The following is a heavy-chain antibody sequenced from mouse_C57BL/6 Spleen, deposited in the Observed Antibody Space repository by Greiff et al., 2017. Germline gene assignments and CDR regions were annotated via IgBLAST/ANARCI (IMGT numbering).Heavy chain of an antibody. V-gene: IGHV1-26*01. D-gene: IGHD1-1*01. CDR3: ARFYGSHLYYFDY. CDR2: INPNNGGT. CDR1: GYTFTDYY. J-gene: IGHJ2*01. Sequence: EVKLQQSGPELVKPGASVKISCKASGYTFTDYYMNWVKQSHGKSLEWIGDINPNNGGTSYNQKFKGKATLTVDKSSSTAYMELRSLTSEDSAVYYCARFYGSHLYYFDYWGQGTTLTVSS.